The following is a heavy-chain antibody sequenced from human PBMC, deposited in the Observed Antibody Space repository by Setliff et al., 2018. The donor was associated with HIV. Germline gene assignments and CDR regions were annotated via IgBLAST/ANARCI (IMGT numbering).Heavy chain of an antibody. CDR1: GYTFTNYA. Sequence: GASVKVSCKASGYTFTNYALHWVRQAPGQRLEWMGWINAGNGNTKYSQKFQGRVTITRDKFASTVYIELSSLRSEDTAVYYCARSRSGWSSPFDYWGQGTLVTVSS. V-gene: IGHV1-3*01. CDR3: ARSRSGWSSPFDY. J-gene: IGHJ4*02. CDR2: INAGNGNT. D-gene: IGHD6-19*01.